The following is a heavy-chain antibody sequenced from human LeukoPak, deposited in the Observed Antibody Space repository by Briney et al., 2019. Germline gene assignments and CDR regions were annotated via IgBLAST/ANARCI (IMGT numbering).Heavy chain of an antibody. V-gene: IGHV3-21*04. CDR3: AKQWLVQSSSDY. Sequence: GGSLRLSCAASGFTFSSYSMNWVRQAPGKGLEWVSSISSSSSYIYYADSVKGRFTISRDNAKNSLYLQMNSLRAEDTAVYYCAKQWLVQSSSDYWGQGTLVTVSS. CDR2: ISSSSSYI. CDR1: GFTFSSYS. D-gene: IGHD6-19*01. J-gene: IGHJ4*02.